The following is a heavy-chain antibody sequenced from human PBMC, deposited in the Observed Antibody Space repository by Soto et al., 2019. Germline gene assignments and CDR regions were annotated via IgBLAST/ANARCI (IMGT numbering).Heavy chain of an antibody. CDR1: GFTFSCYG. J-gene: IGHJ4*02. Sequence: QVQLVESGGGVVQPGRSLRLSCAASGFTFSCYGMHWVRQAPGKGLEWVAVISYDGSNKYYADSVKGRFTISRDNSKNTLYLQMNSLRAEDTAVYYCAKDPSYYGSGEPFDYWGQGTLVTVSS. CDR3: AKDPSYYGSGEPFDY. V-gene: IGHV3-30*18. D-gene: IGHD3-10*01. CDR2: ISYDGSNK.